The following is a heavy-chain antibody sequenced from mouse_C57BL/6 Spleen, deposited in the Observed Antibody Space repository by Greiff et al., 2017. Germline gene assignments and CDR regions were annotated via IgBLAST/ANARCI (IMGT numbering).Heavy chain of an antibody. D-gene: IGHD1-1*01. Sequence: EVMLVESGGGLVKPGGSLKLSCAASGFTFSIYTMSWVRQTPEKRLEWVATISGGGGNTYYPDSVKGRFTISRDNAKNTLYLQMSSLRSEDTALYYCERYYDGSSYEDYYAMDYWGQGTSVTVSS. CDR2: ISGGGGNT. CDR1: GFTFSIYT. J-gene: IGHJ4*01. V-gene: IGHV5-9*01. CDR3: ERYYDGSSYEDYYAMDY.